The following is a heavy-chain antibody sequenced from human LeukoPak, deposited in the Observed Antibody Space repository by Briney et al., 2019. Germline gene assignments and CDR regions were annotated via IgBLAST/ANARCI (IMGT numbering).Heavy chain of an antibody. J-gene: IGHJ4*02. CDR1: GGSISSSSYY. Sequence: SETLSLTCTVSGGSISSSSYYWGWIRQPPGKGLEWIARIYYSGNTYYNPSLKSRVTISVDTSKNQFSLKLSSVTAADTAVYYCARQLTTVVIPFDYWGQGTLVTVSS. CDR3: ARQLTTVVIPFDY. CDR2: IYYSGNT. D-gene: IGHD4-23*01. V-gene: IGHV4-39*01.